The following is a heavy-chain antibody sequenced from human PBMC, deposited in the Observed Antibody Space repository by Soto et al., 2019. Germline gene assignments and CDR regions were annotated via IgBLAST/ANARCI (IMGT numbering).Heavy chain of an antibody. CDR1: GFTFSSYS. CDR2: ISSNSAYI. D-gene: IGHD3-16*02. Sequence: PGGSLRLSCAASGFTFSSYSMSWVRQAPGKGLEWVSSISSNSAYIYYADSVKGRFTISRDNAKNSLYLQMNSLRAEDTAVYYCARSDDIVSAFDIWGQGTMVTV. V-gene: IGHV3-21*01. J-gene: IGHJ3*02. CDR3: ARSDDIVSAFDI.